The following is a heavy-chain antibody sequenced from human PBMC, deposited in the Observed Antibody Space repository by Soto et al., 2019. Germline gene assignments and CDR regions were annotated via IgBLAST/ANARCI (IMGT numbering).Heavy chain of an antibody. D-gene: IGHD6-13*01. CDR1: GFTFSSYA. J-gene: IGHJ1*01. Sequence: GGSLRLSCAASGFTFSSYAMSWVRQAPGKGLEWVSAISGSGGSTYYADSVKGRFTISRDNSKNSLYLQMNSLRAEDTAVYYCARDLGSSWYPEYFQHWGQGTLVTVSS. CDR2: ISGSGGST. CDR3: ARDLGSSWYPEYFQH. V-gene: IGHV3-23*01.